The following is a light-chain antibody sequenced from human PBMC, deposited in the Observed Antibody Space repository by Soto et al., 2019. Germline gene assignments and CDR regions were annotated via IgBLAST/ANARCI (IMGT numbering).Light chain of an antibody. CDR3: QQYNNWLIT. CDR2: GAS. Sequence: EIVLTQSPATLSLSPGERATLSCRASQSVSGNLAWYQQKPGQAPRLLIYGASTRATGIPARFSGSGSGTEFTLTISSLQSEDFAVYYCQQYNNWLITFGQGTRLEI. CDR1: QSVSGN. V-gene: IGKV3-15*01. J-gene: IGKJ5*01.